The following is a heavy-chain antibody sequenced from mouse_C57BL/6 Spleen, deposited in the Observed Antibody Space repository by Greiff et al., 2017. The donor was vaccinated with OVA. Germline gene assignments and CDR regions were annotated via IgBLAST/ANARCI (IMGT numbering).Heavy chain of an antibody. CDR1: GFTFSNYW. CDR2: IRLKSDNYAT. V-gene: IGHV6-3*01. CDR3: TGRFPYYAMDY. J-gene: IGHJ4*01. Sequence: EVKVEESGGGLVQPGGSMKLSCVASGFTFSNYWMNWVRQSPEKGLEWVAQIRLKSDNYATHYAESVKGRFTISRDDSKSSVYLQMNNLRAEDTGIYYCTGRFPYYAMDYWGQGTSVTVSS.